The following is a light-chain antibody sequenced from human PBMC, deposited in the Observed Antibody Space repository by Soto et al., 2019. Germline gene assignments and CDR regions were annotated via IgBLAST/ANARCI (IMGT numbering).Light chain of an antibody. J-gene: IGKJ4*01. CDR1: QSIRSY. Sequence: DIQMTQSPSSLSASVGDRVTITCRASQSIRSYLNWYQQKPGKAPKLLIYAASSLQSGVPSRFSGSGSGTDFTLTISSLQPEDFVTYYCQQSYSTPPTFGGGAKVEIK. V-gene: IGKV1-39*01. CDR3: QQSYSTPPT. CDR2: AAS.